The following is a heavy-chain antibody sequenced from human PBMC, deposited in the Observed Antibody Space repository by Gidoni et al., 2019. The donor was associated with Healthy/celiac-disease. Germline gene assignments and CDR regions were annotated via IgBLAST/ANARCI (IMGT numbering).Heavy chain of an antibody. CDR2: INAGNGNT. CDR3: ARGTIHYYDSSGYIWFDP. Sequence: QVQLVQSGAEVKKPGASVKASCKASGYTFTSYAMHWVRQAPGQRLEWMGWINAGNGNTKYSQKFQGRVTITRDTSASTAYMELSSLRSEDTAVYYCARGTIHYYDSSGYIWFDPWGQGTLVTVSS. D-gene: IGHD3-22*01. J-gene: IGHJ5*02. V-gene: IGHV1-3*01. CDR1: GYTFTSYA.